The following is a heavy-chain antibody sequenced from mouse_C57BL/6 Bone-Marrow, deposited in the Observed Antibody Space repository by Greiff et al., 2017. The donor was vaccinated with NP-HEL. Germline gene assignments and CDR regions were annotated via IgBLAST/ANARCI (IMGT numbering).Heavy chain of an antibody. V-gene: IGHV1-9*01. Sequence: VQLVESGAELMKPGASVKLSCKATGYTFTGYWIEWVKQRPGHGLEWIGEILPGSGSTNYNEKFKGKATFTADTSTNTAYMQLSSLTTEDSAIYYDAIFYYGYDVYPCFDYWGKGTLVTVSA. D-gene: IGHD2-2*01. CDR3: AIFYYGYDVYPCFDY. J-gene: IGHJ3*01. CDR1: GYTFTGYW. CDR2: ILPGSGST.